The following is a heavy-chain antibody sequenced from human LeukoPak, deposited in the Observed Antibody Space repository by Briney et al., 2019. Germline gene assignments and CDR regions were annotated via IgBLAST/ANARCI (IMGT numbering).Heavy chain of an antibody. J-gene: IGHJ4*02. D-gene: IGHD1-26*01. CDR1: GGSISSYY. CDR3: ARDAGGSYYDY. Sequence: SETLSLTCTVSGGSISSYYWSWIRQPPGKGLEWIGYIYYSGSTNYNPSLKSRVTISVDTSKNQFSLKLSSVTAADTAMYYCARDAGGSYYDYWGQGTLVTVSS. CDR2: IYYSGST. V-gene: IGHV4-59*01.